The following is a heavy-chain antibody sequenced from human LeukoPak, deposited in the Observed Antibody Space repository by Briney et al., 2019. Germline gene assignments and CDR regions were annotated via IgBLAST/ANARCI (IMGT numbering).Heavy chain of an antibody. J-gene: IGHJ6*03. V-gene: IGHV4-39*07. D-gene: IGHD1-26*01. CDR2: IYYSGST. CDR3: ARALRGARYYYYYYMDV. CDR1: GGSISSSSYY. Sequence: SETLSLTCTVSGGSISSSSYYWGWIRQPPGKGLEWIGSIYYSGSTYYNPSLKSRVTISVDTSKNQFSLKLSSVTAADTAVYYCARALRGARYYYYYYMDVWGKGTTVTVSS.